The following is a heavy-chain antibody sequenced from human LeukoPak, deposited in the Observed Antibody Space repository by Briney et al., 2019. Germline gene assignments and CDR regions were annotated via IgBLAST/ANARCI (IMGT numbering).Heavy chain of an antibody. CDR2: IYYSGIT. Sequence: TSETLSLTCTVSGGSISSGDYYWSWIRQLPGKGLEWIGYIYYSGITYYNPSLKSRVTISVDTSKNQFSLRLSSVTAADTAVYYCARVGYYYGSGNYMYYFDYWGQGTLVTVSS. CDR3: ARVGYYYGSGNYMYYFDY. CDR1: GGSISSGDYY. V-gene: IGHV4-30-4*01. J-gene: IGHJ4*02. D-gene: IGHD3-10*01.